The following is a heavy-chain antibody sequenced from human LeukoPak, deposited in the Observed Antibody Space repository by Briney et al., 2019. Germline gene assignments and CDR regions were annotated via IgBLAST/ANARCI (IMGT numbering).Heavy chain of an antibody. CDR1: GFTFSGSA. Sequence: GGSLRVSCTASGFTFSGSAMSWVRQAPGKGMEWVSVIYSGGSTYYADSAKGRFTISRDNSKNTLYLQMNSLRAEDTAVYYCARVGEGAAKDWGQGTLVTVSS. J-gene: IGHJ4*02. D-gene: IGHD1-26*01. V-gene: IGHV3-53*01. CDR3: ARVGEGAAKD. CDR2: IYSGGST.